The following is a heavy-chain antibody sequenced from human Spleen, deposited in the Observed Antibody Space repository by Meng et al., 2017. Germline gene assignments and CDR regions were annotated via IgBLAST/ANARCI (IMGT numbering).Heavy chain of an antibody. J-gene: IGHJ4*02. CDR1: GFTFDDYA. CDR2: ISWNSGSI. Sequence: SLKISCAASGFTFDDYAMHWVRQAPGKGLEWVSGISWNSGSIGYADSVKGRFTISRDNAKNSLYLQMNSLRAEDTALYYCARARGYTSFFDYWGQGTLVTVSS. CDR3: ARARGYTSFFDY. D-gene: IGHD5-18*01. V-gene: IGHV3-9*01.